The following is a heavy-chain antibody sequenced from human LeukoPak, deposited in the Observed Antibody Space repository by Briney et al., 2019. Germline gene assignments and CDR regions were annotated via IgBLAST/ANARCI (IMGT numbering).Heavy chain of an antibody. D-gene: IGHD1-26*01. CDR3: ARDPLRAESRWFDP. J-gene: IGHJ5*02. Sequence: SETLSLTCTVSGGSISSGGYYWSWIRQHPGKGLEWIGYIYYSGSTYYNPSLKSRVTISVDTSKNQFSLKLSSVTAAETAVYSCARDPLRAESRWFDPWGQGTLVTVSS. CDR1: GGSISSGGYY. CDR2: IYYSGST. V-gene: IGHV4-31*03.